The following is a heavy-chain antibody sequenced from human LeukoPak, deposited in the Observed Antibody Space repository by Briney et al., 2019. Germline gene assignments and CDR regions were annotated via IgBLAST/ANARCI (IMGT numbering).Heavy chain of an antibody. CDR2: ISGGGDST. J-gene: IGHJ4*02. D-gene: IGHD3/OR15-3a*01. V-gene: IGHV3-48*03. CDR3: ARNGLGLHY. Sequence: GGSLRLSCVASGFTFSNYAMNWVRQAPGKGLEWVSYISGGGDSTQYADSVRGRFTISRDNARSSLFLQMNSLRAEDTAVYYCARNGLGLHYWGQGTLVTVSS. CDR1: GFTFSNYA.